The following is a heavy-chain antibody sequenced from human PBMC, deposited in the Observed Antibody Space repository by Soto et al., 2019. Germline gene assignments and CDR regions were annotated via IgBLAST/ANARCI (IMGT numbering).Heavy chain of an antibody. D-gene: IGHD6-19*01. J-gene: IGHJ4*02. Sequence: EVQLVESGGGLVQPGGSLRLSCAASGFTFSSYWMSWVRQAPGKGLEWEANIKQDGSEKYYVDSVKGRFTISRDNAKNSLYLQMNSLRAEDTAVYYCARVGYSSGWTFFDYWGQGTLVTVSS. CDR3: ARVGYSSGWTFFDY. V-gene: IGHV3-7*01. CDR1: GFTFSSYW. CDR2: IKQDGSEK.